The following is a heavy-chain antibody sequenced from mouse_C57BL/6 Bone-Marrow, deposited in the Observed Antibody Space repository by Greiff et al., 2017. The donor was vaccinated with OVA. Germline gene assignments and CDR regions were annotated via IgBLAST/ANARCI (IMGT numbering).Heavy chain of an antibody. J-gene: IGHJ4*01. V-gene: IGHV5-12*01. CDR2: ISNGGGST. Sequence: EVKVVESGGGLVQPGGSLKLSCAASGFTFSDYYMYWVRQTPEKRLEWVAYISNGGGSTYYPDTVKGRFTISRDNAKNTLYLQMSRLKSEDTAMYYCARHTGTDYYAMDYWGQGTSVTVSS. CDR3: ARHTGTDYYAMDY. CDR1: GFTFSDYY. D-gene: IGHD4-1*01.